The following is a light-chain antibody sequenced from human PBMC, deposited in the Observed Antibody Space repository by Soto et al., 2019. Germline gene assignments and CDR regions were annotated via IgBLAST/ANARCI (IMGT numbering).Light chain of an antibody. V-gene: IGLV2-23*01. CDR2: EGS. CDR3: CSYAGSSTYV. CDR1: SSDVGTYNL. Sequence: QSVLTQPASVSGSPGQSITISCTGTSSDVGTYNLVSWYQHHPGKAPKLMIYEGSKRPSGVSNRFSGSKSGNTAPLTISGLQAEDEADYYCCSYAGSSTYVFGTGTKVTVL. J-gene: IGLJ1*01.